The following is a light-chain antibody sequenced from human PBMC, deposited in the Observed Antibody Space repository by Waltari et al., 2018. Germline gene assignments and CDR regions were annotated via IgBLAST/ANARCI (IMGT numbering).Light chain of an antibody. CDR3: QQRSKWL. CDR2: DAS. Sequence: EIVLTQSPATLSLSPGERATLSCRASQSVSNYIAWYQQKPGPPPRLLVYDASNRATGIPARFSGSGSETDFTLTISSLEPEDFAVYYCQQRSKWLFGGGTKVEIK. J-gene: IGKJ4*01. V-gene: IGKV3-11*01. CDR1: QSVSNY.